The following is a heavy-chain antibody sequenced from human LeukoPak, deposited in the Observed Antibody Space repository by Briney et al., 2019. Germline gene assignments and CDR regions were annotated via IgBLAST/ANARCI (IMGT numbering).Heavy chain of an antibody. CDR2: IYHSGST. Sequence: SETLSLTCIVSGYSISSGYYWGWIRQPPGKGLEWIGSIYHSGSTYYNPSLKSRVTISVDTSKNQFSLKLSSVTAADTAVYYCARLAGATPFDYWGQGTLVTVSS. V-gene: IGHV4-38-2*02. CDR3: ARLAGATPFDY. CDR1: GYSISSGYY. D-gene: IGHD1-26*01. J-gene: IGHJ4*02.